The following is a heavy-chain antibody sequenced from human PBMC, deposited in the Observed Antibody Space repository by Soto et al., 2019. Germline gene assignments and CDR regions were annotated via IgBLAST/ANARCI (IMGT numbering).Heavy chain of an antibody. J-gene: IGHJ4*02. Sequence: ASVKVSCKASGYTFTGYYMHWVRQAPGQGLEWMGWINPNSGGTNYAQKFQGWVTMTRDTSISTAYMELSRLRSDDTAVYYCVSGMGGYSYGYVSLDYWGQGTLVTVSS. D-gene: IGHD5-18*01. CDR3: VSGMGGYSYGYVSLDY. CDR1: GYTFTGYY. CDR2: INPNSGGT. V-gene: IGHV1-2*04.